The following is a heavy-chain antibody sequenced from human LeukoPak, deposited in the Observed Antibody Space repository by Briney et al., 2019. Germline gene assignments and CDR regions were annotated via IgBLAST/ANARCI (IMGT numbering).Heavy chain of an antibody. J-gene: IGHJ5*02. CDR1: GGSFSGYY. CDR3: ARAGTTAWFDP. V-gene: IGHV4-34*01. CDR2: INHSGST. D-gene: IGHD1-1*01. Sequence: PSETLSLTCAVYGGSFSGYYWSWIRQPPGKGLEWIGEINHSGSTNYNPSLKSRVTISVDRSKNQFSLKLSSVTAADTAVYYCARAGTTAWFDPWGQGTLVTASS.